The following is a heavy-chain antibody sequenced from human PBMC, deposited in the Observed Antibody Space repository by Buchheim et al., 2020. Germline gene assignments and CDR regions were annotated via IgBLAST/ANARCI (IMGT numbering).Heavy chain of an antibody. V-gene: IGHV3-23*01. J-gene: IGHJ4*02. CDR1: GFTFSSYA. D-gene: IGHD5/OR15-5a*01. CDR2: ISGSGRST. Sequence: EVQLLESGGGLVQPGGSLRLSCAASGFTFSSYAMSWVRQAPGKGLEWVSSISGSGRSTDYADSVKDRFTISRANSKNTLYLQMNSLRAEDTAVYYCAKDLLSTNSYYFDYWGQGTL. CDR3: AKDLLSTNSYYFDY.